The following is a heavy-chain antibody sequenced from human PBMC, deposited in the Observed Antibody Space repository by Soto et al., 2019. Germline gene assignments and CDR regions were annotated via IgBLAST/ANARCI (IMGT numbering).Heavy chain of an antibody. Sequence: TGGSLRLSCAASGFTFSSYAMSWVRQAPGKGLEWVSAISGSGGSTYYADSVKGRFTISRDNSKNSLYLQMNSLRAEDTALYYCAKGRSYYYYYGVDVWGQGTTVTVSS. CDR1: GFTFSSYA. J-gene: IGHJ6*02. CDR3: AKGRSYYYYYGVDV. CDR2: ISGSGGST. V-gene: IGHV3-23*01.